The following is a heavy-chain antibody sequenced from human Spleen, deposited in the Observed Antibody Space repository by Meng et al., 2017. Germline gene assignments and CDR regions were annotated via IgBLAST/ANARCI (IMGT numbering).Heavy chain of an antibody. D-gene: IGHD1-14*01. CDR3: ARNPNAFDI. V-gene: IGHV5-51*01. CDR1: GYIFTTHW. J-gene: IGHJ3*02. CDR2: IFPGDSDT. Sequence: KVSCKASGYIFTTHWIGWVRQMPGKGLEWMGIIFPGDSDTRYSPSFEGQVTISADKSTNTAYLQWSSLKASDTAMYFCARNPNAFDIWGQGTMVTVSS.